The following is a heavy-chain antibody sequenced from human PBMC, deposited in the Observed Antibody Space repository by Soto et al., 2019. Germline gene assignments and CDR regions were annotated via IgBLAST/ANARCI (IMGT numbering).Heavy chain of an antibody. V-gene: IGHV3-21*01. Sequence: PGGSLRLSCAASGFTFSNVSMNWVRQAPGKGLEWVSFISSSGTYIYYADSMKGRFTISRDNAKNSLYLQMNSLRAEDTAVYYCARGPALMSYFDYWGQGALVTVSS. D-gene: IGHD3-16*01. J-gene: IGHJ4*02. CDR1: GFTFSNVS. CDR2: ISSSGTYI. CDR3: ARGPALMSYFDY.